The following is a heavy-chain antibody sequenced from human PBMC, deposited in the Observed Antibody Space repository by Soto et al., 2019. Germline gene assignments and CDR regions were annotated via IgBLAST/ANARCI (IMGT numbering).Heavy chain of an antibody. Sequence: QVQLVESGGGVVQPGRSLRLSCAACGFAFSSHGMHWVRQAPGKGLEWVAVIVREGSEKHYADSVKGRFTISRDNSKNTLYLEMNSLRAEDTAVYYCARDDDYDDNGLDSWGQGTLVTVSS. CDR3: ARDDDYDDNGLDS. CDR1: GFAFSSHG. D-gene: IGHD4-17*01. J-gene: IGHJ5*01. V-gene: IGHV3-33*01. CDR2: IVREGSEK.